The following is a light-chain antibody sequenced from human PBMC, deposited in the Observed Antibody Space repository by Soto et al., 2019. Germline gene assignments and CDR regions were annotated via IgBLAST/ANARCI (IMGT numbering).Light chain of an antibody. Sequence: RVMTQSPDTLSVSPGERATLSCRASETVRSNLAWYQQKPGQAPRLLIYAASTRATGIPARFIGNGSGTEFTLTISSLEPEDFAVYYCQQRSNWPRITFGQGTRLEIK. V-gene: IGKV3D-15*01. CDR3: QQRSNWPRIT. CDR2: AAS. CDR1: ETVRSN. J-gene: IGKJ5*01.